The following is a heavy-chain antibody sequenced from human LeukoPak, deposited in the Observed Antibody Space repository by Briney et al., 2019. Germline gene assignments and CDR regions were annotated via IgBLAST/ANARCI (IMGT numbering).Heavy chain of an antibody. CDR3: ARGSAYYDFWSGYSGMYYFDY. J-gene: IGHJ4*02. D-gene: IGHD3-3*01. Sequence: SETLSLTCTVSGGSISSYYWSWIRQPPGKGLEWIGYIYYSGSTNYNPSLKSRVTISVDTSENQFSLKLSSVTAADTAVYYCARGSAYYDFWSGYSGMYYFDYWGQGTLVTVSS. V-gene: IGHV4-59*01. CDR2: IYYSGST. CDR1: GGSISSYY.